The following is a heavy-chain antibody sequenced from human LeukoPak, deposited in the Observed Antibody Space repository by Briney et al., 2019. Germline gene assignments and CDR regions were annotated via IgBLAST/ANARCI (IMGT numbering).Heavy chain of an antibody. Sequence: GGSLRLSCAASGFTFSTYGMTWVRQAPGKGLEWISYISSSSDSIKYADSVKGRFTISRDNSKNTLYLQMNSLRAEDTAVYYCARDVWESGVIAVAGTYYYYYMDAWGKGTTVTVSS. CDR3: ARDVWESGVIAVAGTYYYYYMDA. CDR2: ISSSSDSI. V-gene: IGHV3-48*01. CDR1: GFTFSTYG. J-gene: IGHJ6*03. D-gene: IGHD6-19*01.